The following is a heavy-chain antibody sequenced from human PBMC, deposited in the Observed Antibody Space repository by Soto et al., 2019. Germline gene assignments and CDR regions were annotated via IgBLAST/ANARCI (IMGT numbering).Heavy chain of an antibody. V-gene: IGHV3-30*18. CDR3: AKVTDEGDRWNFTPNDAFDI. J-gene: IGHJ3*02. CDR1: GFTFSSYG. Sequence: GGSLRLSCAASGFTFSSYGMHWVRQAPGKGLEWVAVISYDGSNKYYADSVKGRFTISRDNSKNTLYLQMNSLRAEDTAVYYCAKVTDEGDRWNFTPNDAFDIWGQGTMVTVSS. D-gene: IGHD1-7*01. CDR2: ISYDGSNK.